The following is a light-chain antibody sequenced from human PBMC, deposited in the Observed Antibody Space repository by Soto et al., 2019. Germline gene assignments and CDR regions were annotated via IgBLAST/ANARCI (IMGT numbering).Light chain of an antibody. CDR3: SSHAGGQNVV. J-gene: IGLJ2*01. CDR2: DVN. Sequence: QSALTQPPSASGSPGQSVTISCTGTSRDVGGYNYVSWYQQHPGKAPKVMIYDVNKRPSGLPDRFSGSKSGNTASLTVSGLQAEDEGDYYCSSHAGGQNVVFGGGTKLTVL. V-gene: IGLV2-8*01. CDR1: SRDVGGYNY.